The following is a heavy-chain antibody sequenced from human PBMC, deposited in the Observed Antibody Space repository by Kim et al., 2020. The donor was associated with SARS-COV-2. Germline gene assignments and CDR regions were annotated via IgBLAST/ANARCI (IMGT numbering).Heavy chain of an antibody. CDR3: ARVRRVEGNSLGNYWFDP. CDR2: IYHSGST. V-gene: IGHV4-30-2*01. Sequence: SETLSLTCAVSGGSISSGGYSWSWIRQPPGKGLEWIGYIYHSGSTYYNPSLKSRVTISVDRSKNQFSLKLSSVTAADTAVYYCARVRRVEGNSLGNYWFDPWGQGTLVTVSS. J-gene: IGHJ5*02. CDR1: GGSISSGGYS. D-gene: IGHD7-27*01.